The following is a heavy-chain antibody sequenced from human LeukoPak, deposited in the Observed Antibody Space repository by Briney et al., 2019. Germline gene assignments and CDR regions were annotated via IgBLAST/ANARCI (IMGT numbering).Heavy chain of an antibody. CDR3: ARAHYTFSRYGGFDY. Sequence: PSETLSLTCAVYGGSFSGYYWSWIRQPPGKGLEWIGEINHSGSTNYNPSLKSRVTISVDTSKNQFSLKLSSVTAADMAVYYCARAHYTFSRYGGFDYWGQGTLVTVSS. J-gene: IGHJ4*02. V-gene: IGHV4-34*01. D-gene: IGHD3-3*01. CDR2: INHSGST. CDR1: GGSFSGYY.